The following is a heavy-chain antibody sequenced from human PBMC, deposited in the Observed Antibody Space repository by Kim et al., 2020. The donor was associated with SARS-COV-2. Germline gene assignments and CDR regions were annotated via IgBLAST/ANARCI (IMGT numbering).Heavy chain of an antibody. Sequence: SETLSLTCAVYGGSFSGYYWSWIRQPPGKGLEWIGEINHSGSTNYNPSLKSRVTISVDTSKNQFSLKLSSVTAADTAVYYCARCSVPVVAATPGYYYSGMDVWGQGTTVTVSS. CDR3: ARCSVPVVAATPGYYYSGMDV. CDR1: GGSFSGYY. D-gene: IGHD2-15*01. CDR2: INHSGST. J-gene: IGHJ6*01. V-gene: IGHV4-34*01.